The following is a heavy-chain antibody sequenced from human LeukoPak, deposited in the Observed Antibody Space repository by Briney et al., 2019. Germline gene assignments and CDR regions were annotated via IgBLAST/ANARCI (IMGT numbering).Heavy chain of an antibody. V-gene: IGHV4-59*01. CDR1: GGSISSYY. CDR3: ARDSRPWELQDYYYYGMDV. CDR2: IYYSGST. D-gene: IGHD1-26*01. Sequence: SETLSLTCTVSGGSISSYYWSWIRQPPGKGLEWIGYIYYSGSTNYNPSLKSRVTISVDTSKNQFFLKLSSVTAADTAVYYCARDSRPWELQDYYYYGMDVWGQGTTVTVSS. J-gene: IGHJ6*02.